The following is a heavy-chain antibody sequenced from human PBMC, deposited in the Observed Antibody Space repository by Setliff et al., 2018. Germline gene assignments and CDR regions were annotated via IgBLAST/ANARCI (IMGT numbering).Heavy chain of an antibody. D-gene: IGHD4-17*01. Sequence: SETLSLTCTVSGGSISSGGYYWSWIRQHPGKGLEWSGYIYYSGSTYYNPSLKSRVTISVDTSKNQFSLKLSSVTAADTAVYYCARDPLTTNRRRAFDIWGQGTMVTVSS. CDR3: ARDPLTTNRRRAFDI. V-gene: IGHV4-31*03. J-gene: IGHJ3*02. CDR1: GGSISSGGYY. CDR2: IYYSGST.